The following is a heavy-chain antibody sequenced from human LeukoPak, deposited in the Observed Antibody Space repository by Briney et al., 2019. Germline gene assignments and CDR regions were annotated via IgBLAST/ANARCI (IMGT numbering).Heavy chain of an antibody. CDR3: ARPLGWRDAFDI. D-gene: IGHD7-27*01. CDR2: ISGSGATT. Sequence: GGSLRLSCAASGFTFSTYAMSWVRQAPGKGLEWVSTISGSGATTYYAASVKGRFTTSRDNSKNTLYLQMNSLRAEDTAVYYCARPLGWRDAFDIWGQGTMVTVSS. V-gene: IGHV3-23*01. J-gene: IGHJ3*02. CDR1: GFTFSTYA.